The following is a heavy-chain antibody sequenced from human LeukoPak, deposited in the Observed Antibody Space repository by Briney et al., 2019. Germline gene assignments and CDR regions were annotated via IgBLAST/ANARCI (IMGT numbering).Heavy chain of an antibody. CDR2: INHSGST. CDR1: GGSFSGYY. V-gene: IGHV4-34*01. J-gene: IGHJ5*02. Sequence: SETLSLTCAVYGGSFSGYYWSWIRQPPGKGLEWIGEINHSGSTNYNPSLKSRVTISVDTSKNQLPLKLSSVTAADTAVYYCARFRKITPNWFDPWGQGTLVTVSS. CDR3: ARFRKITPNWFDP. D-gene: IGHD2-15*01.